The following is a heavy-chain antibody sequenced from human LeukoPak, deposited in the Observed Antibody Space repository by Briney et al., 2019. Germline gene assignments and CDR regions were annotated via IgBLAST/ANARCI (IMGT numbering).Heavy chain of an antibody. J-gene: IGHJ5*02. CDR1: GFTFSSYS. Sequence: GGSLRLSCAASGFTFSSYSMNWVRQAPGKGLEWVSSISSSSSYIYYADSVKGRFTISRGNAKNSLYLQMNSLRAEDTAVYYCARPSTVCSGGSCYPNGWFDPWAREPWSPSPQ. CDR2: ISSSSSYI. V-gene: IGHV3-21*01. D-gene: IGHD2-15*01. CDR3: ARPSTVCSGGSCYPNGWFDP.